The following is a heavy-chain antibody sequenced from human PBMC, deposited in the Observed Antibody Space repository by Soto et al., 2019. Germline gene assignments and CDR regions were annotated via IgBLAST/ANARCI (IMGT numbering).Heavy chain of an antibody. J-gene: IGHJ4*02. CDR1: GFTFSTFW. Sequence: EVQLVESGGGLVQPGGSLRLCCEASGFTFSTFWMHWVRQAPGKGLVWVSRMNSDGSSTYYADSVKGRVTISRDNAKNTLYLQLNSLGPEDTAVYYCARDFEYWGQGTLVTVSS. CDR3: ARDFEY. CDR2: MNSDGSST. V-gene: IGHV3-74*01.